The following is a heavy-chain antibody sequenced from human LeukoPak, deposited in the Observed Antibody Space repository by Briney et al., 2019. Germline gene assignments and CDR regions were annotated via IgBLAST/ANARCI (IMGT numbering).Heavy chain of an antibody. D-gene: IGHD5-18*01. J-gene: IGHJ4*02. CDR3: ARGNTAMVDY. Sequence: QTGGSLRLSCAASGFSFRDYDMHWVRQTPGKGLEWVSAIDTVGRTYSSDSVQGRFSISRENPKNSLYLQMNSLRAGDTAVYYCARGNTAMVDYWGQGTLVTVSS. V-gene: IGHV3-13*01. CDR2: IDTVGRT. CDR1: GFSFRDYD.